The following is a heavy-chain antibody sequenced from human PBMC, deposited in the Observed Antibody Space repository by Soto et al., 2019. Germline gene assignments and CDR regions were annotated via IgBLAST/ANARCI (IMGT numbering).Heavy chain of an antibody. CDR3: ARSPGYPERGNGMEV. CDR1: GFTFSSYG. J-gene: IGHJ6*02. CDR2: IWYDGSNK. V-gene: IGHV3-33*01. Sequence: PGGSLRLSCAASGFTFSSYGMHWVRQAPGKGLEWVAVIWYDGSNKYYADSVKGRFTISRDNSKNTLYLQMNSLRAEGTAVYYCARSPGYPERGNGMEVWGQGTTVTVSS. D-gene: IGHD3-16*01.